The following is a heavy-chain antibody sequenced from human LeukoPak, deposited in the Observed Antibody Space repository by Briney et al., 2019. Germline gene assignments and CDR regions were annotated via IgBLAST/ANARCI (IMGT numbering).Heavy chain of an antibody. Sequence: GGSLRLSCAASGFTFSSYSMSSVRQAPGKGLEWVSSISSSSSYIYYVDSVKGRFTISRDNAKNSLYLQMNSLRAEDTAVYYCARDLPLHCFDYWGQGTLVTVSS. CDR2: ISSSSSYI. J-gene: IGHJ4*02. D-gene: IGHD4-4*01. CDR1: GFTFSSYS. V-gene: IGHV3-21*01. CDR3: ARDLPLHCFDY.